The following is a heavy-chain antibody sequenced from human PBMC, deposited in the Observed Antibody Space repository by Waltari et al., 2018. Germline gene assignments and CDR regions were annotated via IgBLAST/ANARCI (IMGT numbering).Heavy chain of an antibody. D-gene: IGHD1-7*01. J-gene: IGHJ4*02. CDR1: GFTFSCSW. CDR3: VRGTSTPGIDY. Sequence: EVQLVDSGVGLVLPGGSLRLSCAVSGFTFSCSWMNLVRQIPGKGMEWVANGNQDGSEKYYVDSGKGRLTISRDDAKNSLYLQMNSLRADDTAIYYCVRGTSTPGIDYWGQGTLVTVSS. V-gene: IGHV3-7*01. CDR2: GNQDGSEK.